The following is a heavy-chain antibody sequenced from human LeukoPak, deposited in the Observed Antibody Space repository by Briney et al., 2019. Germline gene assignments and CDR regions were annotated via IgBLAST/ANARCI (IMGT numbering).Heavy chain of an antibody. V-gene: IGHV3-11*04. CDR3: AREGYCSGGSWGPRRKVCGFDY. CDR1: GFTFTDYF. Sequence: GGSLRLSCAASGFTFTDYFISWIRQSPGKGLEWISYISGTGNTIYYADSVKGRFTIARDNAKNSVTLQMNNLRADDTAVYYCAREGYCSGGSWGPRRKVCGFDYWGQGTLVTVSS. J-gene: IGHJ4*02. CDR2: ISGTGNTI. D-gene: IGHD2-15*01.